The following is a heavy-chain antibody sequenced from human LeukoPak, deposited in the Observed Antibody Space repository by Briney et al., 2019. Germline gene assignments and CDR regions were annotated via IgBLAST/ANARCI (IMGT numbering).Heavy chain of an antibody. CDR1: GFTFSSYW. Sequence: GGSLRLSCAASGFTFSSYWMSWVRQAPGKGLEWVANIKQDGSEKYYVDSVKGRFSISRDNSKNTLYLQMNSLRAEDTAVYYCTRETGSAVGSTDFDYWGQGTLVTVSS. J-gene: IGHJ4*02. CDR3: TRETGSAVGSTDFDY. V-gene: IGHV3-7*01. D-gene: IGHD4-17*01. CDR2: IKQDGSEK.